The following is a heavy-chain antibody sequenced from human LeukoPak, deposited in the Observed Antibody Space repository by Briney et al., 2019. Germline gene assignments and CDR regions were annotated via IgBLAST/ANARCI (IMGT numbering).Heavy chain of an antibody. Sequence: SETLSLTCTVSGGSISSGSYYWNWIRQPAGKGLEWIGRIHTSGSTNYNPSLKSRITISVDTSKNQFSLKLSSVTAADTAVYYCAREDRYCSGGTCYYWGQGTLVTVSS. CDR2: IHTSGST. V-gene: IGHV4-61*02. J-gene: IGHJ4*02. CDR1: GGSISSGSYY. D-gene: IGHD2-15*01. CDR3: AREDRYCSGGTCYY.